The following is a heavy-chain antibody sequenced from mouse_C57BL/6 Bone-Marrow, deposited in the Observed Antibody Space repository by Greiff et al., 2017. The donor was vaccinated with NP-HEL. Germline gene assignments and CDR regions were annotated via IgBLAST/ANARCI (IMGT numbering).Heavy chain of an antibody. Sequence: VQLVESGAELVKPGASVKISCKASGYAFSSYWMNWVKQRPGKGLEWIGQIYPGDGDTNYNGKFKGKATLTADKSSSTAYMQLSSLTSEDSTVYFCARGVYYGNPYFDYWGQGTTLTVSS. CDR2: IYPGDGDT. CDR3: ARGVYYGNPYFDY. CDR1: GYAFSSYW. J-gene: IGHJ2*01. V-gene: IGHV1-80*01. D-gene: IGHD2-1*01.